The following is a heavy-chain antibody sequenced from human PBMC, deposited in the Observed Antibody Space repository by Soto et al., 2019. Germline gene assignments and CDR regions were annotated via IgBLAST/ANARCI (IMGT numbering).Heavy chain of an antibody. CDR1: GFTFSSSW. V-gene: IGHV3-74*01. CDR2: INSDGSTT. J-gene: IGHJ5*02. Sequence: GWSLRLSCAASGFTFSSSWMHWVRQPPGKGLVWVSHINSDGSTTTFADSVKGRFTISRDNAKNTVYLQMNSLRAEDTAIYYCTRDWSDASESWGQGTRVTVXS. D-gene: IGHD3-3*01. CDR3: TRDWSDASES.